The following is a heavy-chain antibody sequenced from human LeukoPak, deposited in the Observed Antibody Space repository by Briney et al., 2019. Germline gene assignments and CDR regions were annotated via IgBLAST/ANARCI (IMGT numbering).Heavy chain of an antibody. CDR3: ARFLLYYDSSTYPNWFDP. Sequence: ASETLSLTCTVSGGSISSFHWSWIRQPPGKGLEWIGYIYYSGSTNYNPSLKSRVTISVDTSKNQFSLKPTSVTAADTAVYYCARFLLYYDSSTYPNWFDPWGQGTLVTVSS. J-gene: IGHJ5*02. V-gene: IGHV4-59*08. D-gene: IGHD3-22*01. CDR1: GGSISSFH. CDR2: IYYSGST.